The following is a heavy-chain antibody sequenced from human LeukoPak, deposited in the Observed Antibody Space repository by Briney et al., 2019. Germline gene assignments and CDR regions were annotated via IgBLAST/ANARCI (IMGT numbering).Heavy chain of an antibody. Sequence: SQTLSLTCAVSGGSISSGGYSWSWIRQPPGKGLEWIGYIYHSGSTYYNPSLKSRVTISVDRSKNQFSLKLGSVTAADTAVYYCARAHYDILTGYFYYFDYWGQGTLVTVSS. D-gene: IGHD3-9*01. CDR1: GGSISSGGYS. V-gene: IGHV4-30-2*01. CDR2: IYHSGST. CDR3: ARAHYDILTGYFYYFDY. J-gene: IGHJ4*02.